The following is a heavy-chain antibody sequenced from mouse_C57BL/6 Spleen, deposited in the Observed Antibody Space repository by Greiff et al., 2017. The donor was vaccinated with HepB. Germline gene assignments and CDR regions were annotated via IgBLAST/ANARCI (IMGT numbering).Heavy chain of an antibody. V-gene: IGHV1-80*01. CDR2: IYPGDGDT. CDR3: AITMVPLRFAY. D-gene: IGHD1-1*02. J-gene: IGHJ3*01. Sequence: VQLQQSGAELVKPGASVKISCKASGYAFSSYWMNWVKQRPGKGLEWIGQIYPGDGDTNYNGKFKGQATLTADKSSSPAYMQPISLTSEDSAVDFCAITMVPLRFAYWGQGTLVTVSA. CDR1: GYAFSSYW.